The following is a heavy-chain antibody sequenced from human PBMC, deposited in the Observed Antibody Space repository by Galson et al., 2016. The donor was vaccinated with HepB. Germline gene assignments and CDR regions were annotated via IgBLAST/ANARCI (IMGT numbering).Heavy chain of an antibody. Sequence: SVKVSCKASGYTFTSYGISWVRQAPGQGLEWMGWISAYNGNTNYAQKLQGRVTMTTDTSTSTVYMELSSLRYEDTAVYFCARDPDDYGDYCFDYWGQGTLVTVSS. V-gene: IGHV1-18*01. CDR1: GYTFTSYG. CDR3: ARDPDDYGDYCFDY. CDR2: ISAYNGNT. D-gene: IGHD4-17*01. J-gene: IGHJ4*02.